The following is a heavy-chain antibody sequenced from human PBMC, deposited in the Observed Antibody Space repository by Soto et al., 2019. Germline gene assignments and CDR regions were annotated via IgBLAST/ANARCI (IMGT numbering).Heavy chain of an antibody. J-gene: IGHJ4*02. CDR3: GREYCSGGRCYCDY. CDR2: IYYSGST. V-gene: IGHV4-31*03. D-gene: IGHD2-15*01. Sequence: QVQLQESGPGLVKPSQTLSLTCTVSGGSISSGGYYWSWIRQHPGKGLEWIGYIYYSGSTYYNPSLKSRVTISVDTSKNQLSLKLSSVTAADTAVYYCGREYCSGGRCYCDYWGQGTLVTVSS. CDR1: GGSISSGGYY.